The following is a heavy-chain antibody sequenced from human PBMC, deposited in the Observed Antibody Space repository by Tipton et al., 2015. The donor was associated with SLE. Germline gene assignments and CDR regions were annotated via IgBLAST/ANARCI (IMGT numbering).Heavy chain of an antibody. Sequence: TLSLTCTVSGGSISSHYWNWIRQPPGKGLEWIGYIYYIGTTNYNPSLKSRVTISVDMSKNQFSLRLRSGTAADTAVYYCARGDYDYIWGSYRYEAFDIWGQGTMVTVSS. V-gene: IGHV4-59*11. CDR3: ARGDYDYIWGSYRYEAFDI. J-gene: IGHJ3*02. D-gene: IGHD3-16*02. CDR2: IYYIGTT. CDR1: GGSISSHY.